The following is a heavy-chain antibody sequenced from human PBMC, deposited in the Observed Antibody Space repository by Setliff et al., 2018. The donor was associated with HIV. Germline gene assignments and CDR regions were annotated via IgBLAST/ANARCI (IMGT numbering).Heavy chain of an antibody. Sequence: PSETLSLTCAVYGVSFSGYYWNWIRQTPGKGLEWIGEIDHSGSTNYNPSLKSRVTISLDPSKNQFSLRLTSVTAADTAVYYCARGVYSSGWYLLTRLDPWGQGVLVTVSS. D-gene: IGHD6-19*01. CDR1: GVSFSGYY. V-gene: IGHV4-34*01. CDR3: ARGVYSSGWYLLTRLDP. CDR2: IDHSGST. J-gene: IGHJ5*02.